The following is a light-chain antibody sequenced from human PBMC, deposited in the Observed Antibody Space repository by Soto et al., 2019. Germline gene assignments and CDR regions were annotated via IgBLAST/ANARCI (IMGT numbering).Light chain of an antibody. CDR1: QDIDHS. CDR2: SAS. CDR3: QEHYSGPPVA. Sequence: DIQMTQSPSSLSASVGDRVTITCRASQDIDHSLAWYQQKPGSVPKVLIYSASTLQSGVPSRFSGSGSGTDFTLTITSLQPEDVATYYCQEHYSGPPVAFGPGTKV. J-gene: IGKJ3*01. V-gene: IGKV1-27*01.